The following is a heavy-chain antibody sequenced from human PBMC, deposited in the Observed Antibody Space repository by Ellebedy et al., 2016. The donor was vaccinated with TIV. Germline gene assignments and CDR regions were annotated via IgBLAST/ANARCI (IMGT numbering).Heavy chain of an antibody. J-gene: IGHJ6*02. D-gene: IGHD1-26*01. V-gene: IGHV1-18*01. CDR1: GGTFSSYA. CDR2: ISAYNGNT. Sequence: AASVKVSCKASGGTFSSYAISWVRQAPGQGLEWMGWISAYNGNTNYAQKLQGRVTMTTDTSTSTAYMELRSLRSDDTAVYYCARDRLIVGALDYYYYGMDVWGQGTTVTVSS. CDR3: ARDRLIVGALDYYYYGMDV.